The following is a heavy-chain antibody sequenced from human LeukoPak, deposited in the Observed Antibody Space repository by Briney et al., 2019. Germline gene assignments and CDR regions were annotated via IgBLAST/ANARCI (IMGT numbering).Heavy chain of an antibody. CDR3: AKATENTMIAPAY. Sequence: GGSLRLSCAASGFTSSSYAMSWVRQAPGKGLEWVSAISGSGGSTYYADSVKGRFTISRDNSKNTLYLQMNSLRAEDTAVYYCAKATENTMIAPAYWGQGTLVTVSS. J-gene: IGHJ4*02. V-gene: IGHV3-23*01. D-gene: IGHD3-22*01. CDR1: GFTSSSYA. CDR2: ISGSGGST.